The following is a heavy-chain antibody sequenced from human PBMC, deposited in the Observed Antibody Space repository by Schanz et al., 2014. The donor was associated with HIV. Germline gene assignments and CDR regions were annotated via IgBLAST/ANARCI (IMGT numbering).Heavy chain of an antibody. CDR3: AKDGGSRGRRRRIGG. V-gene: IGHV3-30*18. CDR2: ISYDGINK. D-gene: IGHD3-10*01. CDR1: GFTFNTYG. Sequence: QVQLVESGGGVVQPGKSLRLSCAASGFTFNTYGMHWFRQAPGKGLEWVALISYDGINKYYGDSVKGRFTISRDNSKNTVYLQMNSLRAEDTAIYHCAKDGGSRGRRRRIGGWGKGTTVTVSS. J-gene: IGHJ6*04.